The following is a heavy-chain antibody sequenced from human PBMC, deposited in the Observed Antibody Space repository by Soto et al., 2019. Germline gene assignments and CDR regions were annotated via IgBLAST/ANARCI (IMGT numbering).Heavy chain of an antibody. CDR2: ISSSSSTI. D-gene: IGHD3-16*01. Sequence: GGSLRLSCAASGFTFSSYSMNWVRQAPGKGLEWVSYISSSSSTIYYADSVKGRFTISRDNAKNSLYLQMNSLRDEDTAVYYCARVGEVRWLTSEHETFHFDYWGQGTLVTVSS. J-gene: IGHJ4*02. CDR3: ARVGEVRWLTSEHETFHFDY. CDR1: GFTFSSYS. V-gene: IGHV3-48*02.